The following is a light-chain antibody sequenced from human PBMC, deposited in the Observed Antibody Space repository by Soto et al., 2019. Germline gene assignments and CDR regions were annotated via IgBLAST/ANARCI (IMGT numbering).Light chain of an antibody. V-gene: IGKV3-20*01. CDR2: EAS. J-gene: IGKJ5*01. Sequence: EIVLTQSPGTLSLSPGERATLSCRASQSVSSTYLTWYQQKPGQAPRLLIYEASRRATGIPDRFSGSGSGTDFTLTISSLQSEDFGVYYCQQYNDWFSISFGQGTRLEIK. CDR3: QQYNDWFSIS. CDR1: QSVSSTY.